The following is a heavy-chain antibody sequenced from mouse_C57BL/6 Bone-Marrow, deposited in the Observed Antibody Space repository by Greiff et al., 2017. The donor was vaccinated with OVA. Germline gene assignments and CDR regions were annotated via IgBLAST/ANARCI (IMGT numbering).Heavy chain of an antibody. Sequence: EVKLVESGGGLVQPGGSMKLSCVASGFTFSNYWMNWVRQSPEKGLEWVAQISLKSDNYATHYAVSVKGRFTISRDYSKSSVYLQMNNLRAEDTGIYYCTRGIYYGNPFDYWGQGTTLTVSS. CDR3: TRGIYYGNPFDY. V-gene: IGHV6-3*01. D-gene: IGHD2-1*01. CDR2: ISLKSDNYAT. CDR1: GFTFSNYW. J-gene: IGHJ2*01.